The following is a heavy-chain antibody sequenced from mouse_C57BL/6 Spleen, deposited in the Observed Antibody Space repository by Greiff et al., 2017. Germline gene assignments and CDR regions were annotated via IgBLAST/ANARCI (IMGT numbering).Heavy chain of an antibody. CDR2: IYPGDGDT. V-gene: IGHV1-82*01. J-gene: IGHJ2*01. CDR1: GYAFSSSW. CDR3: AGFLYYFDY. Sequence: VQLQQSGPELVKPGASVKISCKASGYAFSSSWMNWVKQRPGKGLEWIGRIYPGDGDTNYNGKFKGKATLTADKSSSTAYMQLSSLTSEDSAVYFCAGFLYYFDYWGQGTTLTVSS.